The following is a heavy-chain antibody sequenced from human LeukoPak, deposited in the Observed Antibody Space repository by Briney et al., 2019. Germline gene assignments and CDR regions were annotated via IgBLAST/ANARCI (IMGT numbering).Heavy chain of an antibody. CDR3: ASHPLDSSGWYGYYFDY. D-gene: IGHD6-19*01. CDR2: INHSGST. CDR1: GGSFSTYY. V-gene: IGHV4-34*01. J-gene: IGHJ4*02. Sequence: SETLSLTCAVYGGSFSTYYWGWVRLTPGNGLEWIGEINHSGSTNYNPSLKSRVTVSIDTSKNQFSLKLSSVTAADTAVYYCASHPLDSSGWYGYYFDYWGQGTLVTVSS.